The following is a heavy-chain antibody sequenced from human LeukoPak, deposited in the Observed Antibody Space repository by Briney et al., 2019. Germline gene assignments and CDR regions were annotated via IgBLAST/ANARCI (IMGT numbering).Heavy chain of an antibody. CDR3: AKWEYYYDSSGYYS. J-gene: IGHJ4*02. CDR2: IIPIFGTA. Sequence: SVKVSCKASGGTFSSYAISWVRQAPGQGLEWMGRIIPIFGTANYAQKLQGRVTMTTDTSTSTAYMELRSLRSDDTAVYYCAKWEYYYDSSGYYSWGQGTQVTVSS. CDR1: GGTFSSYA. D-gene: IGHD3-22*01. V-gene: IGHV1-69*05.